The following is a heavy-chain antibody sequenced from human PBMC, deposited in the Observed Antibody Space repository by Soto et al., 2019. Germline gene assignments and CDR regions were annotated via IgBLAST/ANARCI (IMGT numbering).Heavy chain of an antibody. J-gene: IGHJ3*02. CDR2: ISYDGSNI. D-gene: IGHD1-26*01. CDR3: ARDSRATGAGAFDI. CDR1: GFTFSNYG. Sequence: GGSLRLSCAASGFTFSNYGMHWVRQAPGKGLEWVAVISYDGSNIYYADSVKGRFTISRDNSKNTLYLQMNSLRAEDTAAHYCARDSRATGAGAFDIWGLGTMVTVTS. V-gene: IGHV3-30*03.